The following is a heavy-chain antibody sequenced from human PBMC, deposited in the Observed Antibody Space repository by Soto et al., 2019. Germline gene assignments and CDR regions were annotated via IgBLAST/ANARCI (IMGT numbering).Heavy chain of an antibody. Sequence: PSETLSLTCSVSGGSISSYYWSWIRQPPGKGLEWIGYIYYSGGTNYNPSLKSRVTISVETSKNQFSLKLSSVTAADTAVYYCARGHQWLARCFDYWGQGTLVTVSS. CDR2: IYYSGGT. CDR1: GGSISSYY. V-gene: IGHV4-59*01. D-gene: IGHD6-19*01. CDR3: ARGHQWLARCFDY. J-gene: IGHJ4*02.